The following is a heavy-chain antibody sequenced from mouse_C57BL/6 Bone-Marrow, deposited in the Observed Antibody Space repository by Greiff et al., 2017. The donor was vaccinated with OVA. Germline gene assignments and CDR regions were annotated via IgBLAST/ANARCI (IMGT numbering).Heavy chain of an antibody. CDR3: ARFGYGSSHWYFDV. Sequence: VQLHQPGAELVKPGASVKMSCKASGYTFTSYWITWVKQRPGQGLEWIGDIYPGSGSTNYNEKFKSKATLSVDTSSSTAYLQLSSLTSEDSAVYYCARFGYGSSHWYFDVWGTGTTVTVSS. D-gene: IGHD1-1*01. CDR2: IYPGSGST. CDR1: GYTFTSYW. J-gene: IGHJ1*03. V-gene: IGHV1-55*01.